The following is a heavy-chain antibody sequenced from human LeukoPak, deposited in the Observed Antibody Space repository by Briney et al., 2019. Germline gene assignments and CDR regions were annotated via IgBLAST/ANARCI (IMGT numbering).Heavy chain of an antibody. J-gene: IGHJ4*02. CDR2: IYSSGST. D-gene: IGHD1-26*01. V-gene: IGHV4-61*10. CDR3: ARVRSGSYVQS. Sequence: SETLSLTCTVSGGSISSGSYYWSWIRQPAGKGLEWIGRIYSSGSTNYNPSLKSRVTISVDTSKNQFSLKLSSVTAADTAVYYCARVRSGSYVQSWGQGTLVTVSS. CDR1: GGSISSGSYY.